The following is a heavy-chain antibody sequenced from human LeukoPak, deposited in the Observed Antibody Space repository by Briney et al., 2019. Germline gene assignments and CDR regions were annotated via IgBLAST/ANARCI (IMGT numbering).Heavy chain of an antibody. Sequence: SETLSLTCTVSGGSISSYYWSWIRQPPGKGLEWIGYIYYSGSTNYSPSLKSRVTISVDTSKNQFSLKLSSVTAADTAVYYCARGQLLTMEPFDYWGQGTLATVSS. CDR3: ARGQLLTMEPFDY. J-gene: IGHJ4*02. CDR1: GGSISSYY. D-gene: IGHD2-2*01. V-gene: IGHV4-59*01. CDR2: IYYSGST.